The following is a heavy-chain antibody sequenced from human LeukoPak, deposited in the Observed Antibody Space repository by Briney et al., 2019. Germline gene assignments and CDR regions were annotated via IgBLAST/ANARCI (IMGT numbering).Heavy chain of an antibody. CDR1: GGSISSYY. V-gene: IGHV4-59*01. CDR3: AGEGGYSYGLFYYGMDV. D-gene: IGHD5-18*01. CDR2: IYYSGST. Sequence: SETLSLTCTVSGGSISSYYWSWLRQPPGKGLEWIGYIYYSGSTNYNPSLKSRVTISVDTSKNQFSLKLSSVTAADTAVYYCAGEGGYSYGLFYYGMDVWGQGTTVTVSS. J-gene: IGHJ6*02.